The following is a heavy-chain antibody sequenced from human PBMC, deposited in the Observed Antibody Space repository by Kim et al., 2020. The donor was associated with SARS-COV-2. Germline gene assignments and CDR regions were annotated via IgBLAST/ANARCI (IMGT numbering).Heavy chain of an antibody. Sequence: NPSRKSRVTISVDTSKNQFAMKLSSVPAADTAVYYCARGQEDGDGCFDYWGQGTLVTVSS. J-gene: IGHJ4*02. CDR3: ARGQEDGDGCFDY. V-gene: IGHV4-34*01.